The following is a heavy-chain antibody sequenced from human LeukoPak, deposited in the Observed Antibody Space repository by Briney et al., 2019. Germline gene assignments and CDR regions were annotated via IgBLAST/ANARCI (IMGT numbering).Heavy chain of an antibody. Sequence: PSETLSLTCTVSGDSISSSYWSWIRQPPGKGLEWIGYIYYSGSTNYNPSLKSRVTISVDTSKNQFSLKLSSVTAADTAVYYCARVSAAIDAFDIWGQGTMVTVSS. D-gene: IGHD2-2*02. CDR3: ARVSAAIDAFDI. CDR2: IYYSGST. CDR1: GDSISSSY. J-gene: IGHJ3*02. V-gene: IGHV4-59*01.